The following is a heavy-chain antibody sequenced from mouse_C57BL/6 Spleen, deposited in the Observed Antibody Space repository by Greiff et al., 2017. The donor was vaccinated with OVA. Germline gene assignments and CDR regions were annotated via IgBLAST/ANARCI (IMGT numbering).Heavy chain of an antibody. V-gene: IGHV1-61*01. CDR3: ARSYEYDGGRYFDY. Sequence: QVQLQQPGAELVRPGSSVKLSCKASGYTFTSYWMDWVKQRPGQGLEWIGNIYPSDSETHYNQKFKDKATLTVDKSSSTAYMQLSSLTSEDCAVYYCARSYEYDGGRYFDYWGQGTTLTVSS. J-gene: IGHJ2*01. D-gene: IGHD2-4*01. CDR1: GYTFTSYW. CDR2: IYPSDSET.